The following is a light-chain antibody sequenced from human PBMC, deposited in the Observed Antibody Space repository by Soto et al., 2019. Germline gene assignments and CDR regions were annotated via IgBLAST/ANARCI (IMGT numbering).Light chain of an antibody. Sequence: QSALTQPRAVSGSPGQSVTISCTGTGNDVGAYNYVSWYQQHPGRPPKLLIYVVVTWPSGVPDRCCGSKSVNTASLTISGLQAEDEADYFCCSYAGGYTDLFGSGTKVTVL. CDR3: CSYAGGYTDL. CDR1: GNDVGAYNY. CDR2: VVV. J-gene: IGLJ1*01. V-gene: IGLV2-11*01.